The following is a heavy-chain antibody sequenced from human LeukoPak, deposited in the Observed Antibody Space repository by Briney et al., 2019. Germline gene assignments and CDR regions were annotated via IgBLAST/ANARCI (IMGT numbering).Heavy chain of an antibody. J-gene: IGHJ4*02. V-gene: IGHV3-72*01. CDR1: GLTFSDYY. CDR3: ARGYCSSTSCRYAPDY. CDR2: TRNKANGYTT. Sequence: GGSLRLSCAASGLTFSDYYMDRVRQAPGKGLEWVGRTRNKANGYTTYYAASVKGRFTISRDDSKNSVYLHMNSLKTEDTAVYYCARGYCSSTSCRYAPDYWGQGTLVTVSS. D-gene: IGHD2-2*01.